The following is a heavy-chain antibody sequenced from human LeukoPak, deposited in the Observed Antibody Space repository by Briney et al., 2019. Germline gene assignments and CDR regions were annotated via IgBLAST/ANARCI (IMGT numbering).Heavy chain of an antibody. V-gene: IGHV3-30*02. J-gene: IGHJ5*02. Sequence: GGSLRLSCAASGFTFSNYGLHWVRQAPGKGLEWVAFVRYDGSNKYYADSVKGRFTISRDNAKNSLYLQMNSLRAEDTAVYYCARDHGGSIFPWGQGTLVTVSS. CDR1: GFTFSNYG. CDR3: ARDHGGSIFP. CDR2: VRYDGSNK. D-gene: IGHD3-3*01.